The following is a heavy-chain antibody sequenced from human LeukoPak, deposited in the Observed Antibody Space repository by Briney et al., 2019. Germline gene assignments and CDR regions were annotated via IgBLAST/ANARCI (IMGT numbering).Heavy chain of an antibody. Sequence: ASVKVSCKASGYTFTSYDINWVRQATGQGLEWMGWMNPNSGNTGYARKFQGRVTMTRNTSISTAYMELSSLRSEDMAVYYCARVYGLDAFDIWGQGTMVTVSS. CDR3: ARVYGLDAFDI. CDR1: GYTFTSYD. V-gene: IGHV1-8*01. D-gene: IGHD5/OR15-5a*01. J-gene: IGHJ3*02. CDR2: MNPNSGNT.